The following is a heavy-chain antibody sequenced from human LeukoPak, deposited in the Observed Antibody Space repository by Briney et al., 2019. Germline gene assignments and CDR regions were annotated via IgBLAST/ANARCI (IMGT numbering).Heavy chain of an antibody. CDR2: IIPIFGTA. V-gene: IGHV1-69*13. CDR3: ASKRGYSYGLDY. Sequence: ASVKVSCKASGGTFSSYAISWVRQAPGQGLEWMGGIIPIFGTANYAQKFQGRVTITADESTSTGYMELSSLRSEDTAVYYCASKRGYSYGLDYWGQGTLVTVSS. CDR1: GGTFSSYA. J-gene: IGHJ4*02. D-gene: IGHD5-18*01.